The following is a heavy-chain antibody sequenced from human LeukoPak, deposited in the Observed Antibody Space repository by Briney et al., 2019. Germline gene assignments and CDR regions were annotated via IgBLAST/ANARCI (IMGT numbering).Heavy chain of an antibody. CDR3: AKDRAARLNWRSGGAGFDP. Sequence: PGRSLRLSCAASGFTFSSYGMHWVRQAPGKGLEWVAVISYDGSNKYYADSVKGRFTISRDSSKNTLYLQMNSLRAEDTAVYYCAKDRAARLNWRSGGAGFDPWGQGTLVTVSS. D-gene: IGHD1-1*01. CDR2: ISYDGSNK. J-gene: IGHJ5*02. V-gene: IGHV3-30*18. CDR1: GFTFSSYG.